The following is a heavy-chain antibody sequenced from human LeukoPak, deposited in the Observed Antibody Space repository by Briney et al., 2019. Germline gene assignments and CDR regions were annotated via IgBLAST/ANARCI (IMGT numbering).Heavy chain of an antibody. V-gene: IGHV3-21*01. J-gene: IGHJ4*02. CDR2: ISSSSSYI. CDR3: AREVGLRYSYGSN. CDR1: GFTFSSYS. Sequence: GGSLRLSCVASGFTFSSYSMNWVRQAPGKGLEWVSSISSSSSYIYYADSVKGRFTISRDNAKNSLYLQMNSLRAEDTAVYYCAREVGLRYSYGSNWGQGTLVTVSS. D-gene: IGHD5-18*01.